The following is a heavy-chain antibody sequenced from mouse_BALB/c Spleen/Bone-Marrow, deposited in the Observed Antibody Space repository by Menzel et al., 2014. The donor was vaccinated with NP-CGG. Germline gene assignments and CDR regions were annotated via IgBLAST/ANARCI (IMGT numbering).Heavy chain of an antibody. CDR2: ILPGSGST. CDR1: GYTFSSYW. J-gene: IGHJ4*01. CDR3: ASRVGRDCAMDY. Sequence: QVQLQQSGAELMKPGASVKISCKATGYTFSSYWIEWVKQRPGHGLEWIGEILPGSGSTNYNEKFKGKATFTADTSSNTAYMQLSSLTSEDSAVYYCASRVGRDCAMDYWGQGTSVTVSS. D-gene: IGHD4-1*01. V-gene: IGHV1-9*01.